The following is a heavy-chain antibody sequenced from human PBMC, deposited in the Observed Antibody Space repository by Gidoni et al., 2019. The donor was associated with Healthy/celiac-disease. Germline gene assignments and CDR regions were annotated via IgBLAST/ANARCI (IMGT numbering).Heavy chain of an antibody. Sequence: QVQLVESGGGVVQPGRSLRLSCAASGFTFSSYAMHWVRQAPGKGLEWVAVISYDGSNKYYADSVKGRFTISRDNSKNTLYLQMNSLRAEDTAVYYCATVGHAFDIWGQGTMVTVSS. CDR3: ATVGHAFDI. J-gene: IGHJ3*02. CDR1: GFTFSSYA. V-gene: IGHV3-30*04. D-gene: IGHD4-17*01. CDR2: ISYDGSNK.